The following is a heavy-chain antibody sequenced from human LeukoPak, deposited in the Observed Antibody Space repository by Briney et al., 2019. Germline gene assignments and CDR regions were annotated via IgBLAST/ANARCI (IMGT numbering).Heavy chain of an antibody. CDR1: GSTVSSNY. CDR2: LYSRGST. Sequence: GGSLRLSCAASGSTVSSNYMSWVRQAPGKGLEWVSILYSRGSTYYADSVKGRFTISRDDSKNTLYLQMNSLRAEDTAVYYCASGGMGARKYYSDPFHYWGQGTLVTVSS. CDR3: ASGGMGARKYYSDPFHY. V-gene: IGHV3-53*01. J-gene: IGHJ4*02. D-gene: IGHD3-10*01.